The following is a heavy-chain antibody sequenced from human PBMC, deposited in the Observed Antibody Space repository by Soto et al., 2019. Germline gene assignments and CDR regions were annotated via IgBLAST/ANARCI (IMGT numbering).Heavy chain of an antibody. CDR3: ARGGGDGYSGYDYYYFDY. V-gene: IGHV4-39*07. D-gene: IGHD5-12*01. Sequence: SDTLSLTWTVSGDSISSGTYFRVWVRQPPGKGLEWIGSINHSGSTNYKPSLKSRVSISVDTSKNQFSLKLSSVTAADTAVYYCARGGGDGYSGYDYYYFDYWTQGALVTVS. CDR1: GDSISSGTYF. CDR2: INHSGST. J-gene: IGHJ4*02.